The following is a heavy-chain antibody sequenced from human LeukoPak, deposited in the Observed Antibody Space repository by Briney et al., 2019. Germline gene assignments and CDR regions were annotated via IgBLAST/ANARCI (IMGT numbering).Heavy chain of an antibody. CDR3: ARAWRYCSSTSCEGFDY. Sequence: ASVKVSCKASGYTFTGYYMHWARQAPGQGLEWMGWINPNSGGTNYAQKFQGRVTMTRDTSISTAYMELSRLRSDVTAVYYCARAWRYCSSTSCEGFDYWGQGTLVTVSS. V-gene: IGHV1-2*02. J-gene: IGHJ4*02. D-gene: IGHD2-2*01. CDR1: GYTFTGYY. CDR2: INPNSGGT.